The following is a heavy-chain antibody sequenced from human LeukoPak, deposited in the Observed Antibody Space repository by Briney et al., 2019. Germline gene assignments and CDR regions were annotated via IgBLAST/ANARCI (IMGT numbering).Heavy chain of an antibody. J-gene: IGHJ4*02. CDR1: GGSISSGTYF. Sequence: SETLSLTCTVSGGSISSGTYFWSWIRQPAGQGLEWVGRISTSGSTNYNPSLKSRVTISVDTSKNQLSLGLTSVTAADTAVYYCTRGWMAHGHWGQGTLVTVSS. V-gene: IGHV4-61*02. CDR3: TRGWMAHGH. CDR2: ISTSGST. D-gene: IGHD5-12*01.